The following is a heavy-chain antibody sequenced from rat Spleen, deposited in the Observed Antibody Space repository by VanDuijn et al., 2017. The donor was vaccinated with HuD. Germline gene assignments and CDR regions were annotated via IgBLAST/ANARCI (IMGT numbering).Heavy chain of an antibody. CDR1: GFTFSDYY. J-gene: IGHJ2*01. V-gene: IGHV5-29*01. CDR2: ISDDGSNT. D-gene: IGHD1-10*01. CDR3: ARPPYNNYFDY. Sequence: EVQLVESGGGLVQPGRSLKLSCAASGFTFSDYYMAWVRQAPTKGLEWVAIISDDGSNTYYRDSVKGRFTISRDNAKSNLYLQMDSLRYEDTATYYCARPPYNNYFDYWGQGVMVTVSS.